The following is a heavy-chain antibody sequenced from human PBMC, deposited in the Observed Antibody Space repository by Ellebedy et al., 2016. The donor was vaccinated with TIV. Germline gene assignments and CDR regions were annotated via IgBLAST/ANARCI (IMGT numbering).Heavy chain of an antibody. J-gene: IGHJ6*02. V-gene: IGHV3-21*01. CDR3: ARRVNSGYDFVGGLTDV. CDR1: GFTFSSYS. D-gene: IGHD5-12*01. Sequence: GESLKISCAASGFTFSSYSMNWVRQAPGKGLEWVSSISSSSSYIYYADSVKGRFTISRDNAKNSLYLQMNSLRAEDTAVYYCARRVNSGYDFVGGLTDVWGQGTTVTVSS. CDR2: ISSSSSYI.